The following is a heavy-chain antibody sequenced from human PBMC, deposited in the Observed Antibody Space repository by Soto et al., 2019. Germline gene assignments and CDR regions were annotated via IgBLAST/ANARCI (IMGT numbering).Heavy chain of an antibody. V-gene: IGHV1-8*01. J-gene: IGHJ6*02. CDR3: ARGQIAEYGDQYYGMDV. D-gene: IGHD4-17*01. CDR2: MNPNSGNT. CDR1: GYTFTSYD. Sequence: QVQLVQSGAEVKKPGASVKVSCKASGYTFTSYDINWVRQATGQGLEWMGWMNPNSGNTGYAQKFQGRVTMTRNTSISTAYMELSSLRSEDTAVYYSARGQIAEYGDQYYGMDVWDQGTTVTVSS.